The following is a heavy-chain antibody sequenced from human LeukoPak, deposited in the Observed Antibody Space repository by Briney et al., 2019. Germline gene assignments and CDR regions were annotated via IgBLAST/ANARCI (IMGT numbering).Heavy chain of an antibody. Sequence: PGGSLRLSCAASGFTFSSYGMHWVRQAPGKGLEWVAFIRYDGSNKYYADSVKGRFTISRDNSKNTLYLQMNSLRAEDTAVYYCARAFRPFIVVVPAANYWGQGTLVTVSS. V-gene: IGHV3-30*02. CDR1: GFTFSSYG. CDR2: IRYDGSNK. J-gene: IGHJ4*02. CDR3: ARAFRPFIVVVPAANY. D-gene: IGHD2-2*01.